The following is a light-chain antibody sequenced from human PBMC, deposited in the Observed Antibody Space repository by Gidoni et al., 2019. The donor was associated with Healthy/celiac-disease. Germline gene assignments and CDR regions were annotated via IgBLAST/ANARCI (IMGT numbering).Light chain of an antibody. V-gene: IGLV1-47*01. CDR3: AAWDDSLSGYVV. CDR2: RNN. CDR1: SSNIGSNY. J-gene: IGLJ2*01. Sequence: QSVLTQPPSASGTPGQRVTISCSGSSSNIGSNYVSGYQQLPGTAPKLLIYRNNQRPSGVPDRFSGSKSGTSASLAISGLRSEDEADYYCAAWDDSLSGYVVFGGGTKLTVL.